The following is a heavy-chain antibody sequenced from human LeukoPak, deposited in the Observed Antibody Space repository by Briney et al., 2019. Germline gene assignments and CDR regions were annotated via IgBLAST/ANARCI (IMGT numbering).Heavy chain of an antibody. CDR3: ARDLGPHCSSTSCYNDYYYGMDV. CDR2: ISSSSSYI. Sequence: GGSLRLSCAASGFTFSSYSMNWVHQAPGKGLEWVSSISSSSSYIYYADSVKGRFTISRDNAKNSLYLQMNSLRAEDTAVYYCARDLGPHCSSTSCYNDYYYGMDVWGQGTTVTVSS. D-gene: IGHD2-2*02. CDR1: GFTFSSYS. V-gene: IGHV3-21*01. J-gene: IGHJ6*02.